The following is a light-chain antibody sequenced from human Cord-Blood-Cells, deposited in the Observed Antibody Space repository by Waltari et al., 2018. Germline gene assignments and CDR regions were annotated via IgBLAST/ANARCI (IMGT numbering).Light chain of an antibody. J-gene: IGKJ5*01. CDR1: QTVSSY. CDR2: DAS. V-gene: IGKV3-11*01. CDR3: QQRSNWPPIT. Sequence: ELVLPQSPATLSLSPGERAPPSCRARQTVSSYLPWYPQKPGQGPRLLIYDASNRATGIPARFSGSGSGTDFTLTISSLEREDFAVYYCQQRSNWPPITFGQGTRLEIK.